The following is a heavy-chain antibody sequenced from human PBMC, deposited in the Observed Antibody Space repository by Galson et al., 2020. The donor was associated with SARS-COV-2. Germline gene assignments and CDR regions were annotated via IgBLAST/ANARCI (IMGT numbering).Heavy chain of an antibody. V-gene: IGHV4-4*02. J-gene: IGHJ4*02. D-gene: IGHD4-17*01. CDR3: VRDYGESHYFDY. CDR2: IFHSGSA. Sequence: SQTLSLTCAVSGGSITSRNWWTWVRQPPGKGLEWIGEIFHSGSANYNPSLKSPVTISLDKSKNQFSLILRSVTAADTAVYYCVRDYGESHYFDYWGQGILVTVSS. CDR1: GGSITSRNW.